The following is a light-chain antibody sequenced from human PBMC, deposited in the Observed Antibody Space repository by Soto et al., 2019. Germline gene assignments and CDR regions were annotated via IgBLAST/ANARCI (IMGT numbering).Light chain of an antibody. Sequence: QSVLTPPDSVSGSPGQSITISCIGTSSDIGAYNYASWYQQHPGKAPKLIIYDVSNRPSGVSNRFSGSKSGYTASLTISGLQAEDEADYYCSSYSSTITRVFGTGTKVTVL. CDR2: DVS. CDR3: SSYSSTITRV. V-gene: IGLV2-14*03. J-gene: IGLJ1*01. CDR1: SSDIGAYNY.